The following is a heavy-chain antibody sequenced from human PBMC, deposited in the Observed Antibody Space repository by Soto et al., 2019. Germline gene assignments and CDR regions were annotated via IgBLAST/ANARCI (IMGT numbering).Heavy chain of an antibody. J-gene: IGHJ4*02. CDR3: ARGAATSDY. CDR1: GVSIRSGGYY. V-gene: IGHV4-31*03. Sequence: QVHLQESGPGLVKPSQTQSLTCSVSGVSIRSGGYYWSWIRQHPGKGLEWIGHIYFSENTFYNPSLERRVSISVDTSKNQFSLKLTSVSAADTAEYYCARGAATSDYWGQGTLVTVSS. D-gene: IGHD2-15*01. CDR2: IYFSENT.